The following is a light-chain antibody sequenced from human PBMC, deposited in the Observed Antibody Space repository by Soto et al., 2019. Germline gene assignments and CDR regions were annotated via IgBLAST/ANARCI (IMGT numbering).Light chain of an antibody. CDR3: HQYYNWPLT. CDR2: SAS. Sequence: VMTQSPATLSVTPGERVTLSCRASESVSTSLAWYQQKPGQPPRLLFHSASTRSTDVPVRFSGSGSGTDFTLTIYSLQSEDFAVFYCHQYYNWPLTFGGGGMV. J-gene: IGKJ4*01. V-gene: IGKV3-15*01. CDR1: ESVSTS.